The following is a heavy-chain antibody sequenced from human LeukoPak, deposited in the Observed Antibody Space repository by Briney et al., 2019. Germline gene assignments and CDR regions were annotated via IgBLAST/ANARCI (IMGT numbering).Heavy chain of an antibody. J-gene: IGHJ4*02. Sequence: GGSLRLSCAASGFTFSSYSMNWVRQAPGKGLEWVSSISSSSSYIYYADSVKGRFTISRDNAKSSLYLQMNSLRAEDTAVYYCAREDISGFGYWGQGTLVTVSS. V-gene: IGHV3-21*01. CDR3: AREDISGFGY. CDR1: GFTFSSYS. D-gene: IGHD2-15*01. CDR2: ISSSSSYI.